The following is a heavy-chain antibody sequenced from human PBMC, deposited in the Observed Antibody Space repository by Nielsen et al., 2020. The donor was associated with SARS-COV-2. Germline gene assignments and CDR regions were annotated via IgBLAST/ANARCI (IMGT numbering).Heavy chain of an antibody. Sequence: LKLSCAASGFTFINYWMTWVRQAPGKGLEWVANIKKDGSEKYYVDSVKDRFTISRDNAKNSLYLQMNSLRVGDTAVYYCARSDHYYQGMDVWGQGTTVTVSS. CDR3: ARSDHYYQGMDV. CDR1: GFTFINYW. J-gene: IGHJ6*02. V-gene: IGHV3-7*03. CDR2: IKKDGSEK.